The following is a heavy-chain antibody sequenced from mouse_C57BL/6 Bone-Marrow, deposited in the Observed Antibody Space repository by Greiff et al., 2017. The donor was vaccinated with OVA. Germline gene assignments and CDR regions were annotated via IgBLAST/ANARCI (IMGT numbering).Heavy chain of an antibody. J-gene: IGHJ2*01. Sequence: QVQLQQSGAELVKPGASVKLSCKASGYTFTEYSIHWVKQRSGQGLEWIGWFYPGSGSIKYNEKFKDKATLTADKSSRTAYMELSRLTSEDSAVYFFAKHEGGRWEGYYFDYWGQGTTLTVSS. CDR2: FYPGSGSI. CDR1: GYTFTEYS. V-gene: IGHV1-62-2*01. D-gene: IGHD3-3*01. CDR3: AKHEGGRWEGYYFDY.